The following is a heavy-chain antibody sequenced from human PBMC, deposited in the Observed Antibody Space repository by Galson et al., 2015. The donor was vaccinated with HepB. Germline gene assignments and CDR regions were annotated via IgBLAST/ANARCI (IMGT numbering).Heavy chain of an antibody. J-gene: IGHJ4*02. Sequence: SLRLSCAASGFTSSSYAMHWVRQAPGKGLEYVSAISSNGGSTYYADSVKGRFTISRDNSKNTLYLQMSSLRAEDTAVYYCVKRTGWIQLWLHEFDYWGQGTLVTVSS. CDR1: GFTSSSYA. V-gene: IGHV3-64D*06. CDR2: ISSNGGST. CDR3: VKRTGWIQLWLHEFDY. D-gene: IGHD5-18*01.